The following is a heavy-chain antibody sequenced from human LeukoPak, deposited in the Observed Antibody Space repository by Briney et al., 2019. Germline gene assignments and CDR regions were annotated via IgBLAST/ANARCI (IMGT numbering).Heavy chain of an antibody. CDR1: GFTFTNAW. V-gene: IGHV3-15*07. J-gene: IGHJ5*02. CDR2: IRSNSDGGTI. D-gene: IGHD3-22*01. Sequence: GGSLRLSCATSGFTFTNAWMNWVRQAPGRGLEWVGRIRSNSDGGTIDYAAPVKGRFTLSRDDSKNTLYLQMNSLQTEDTAVYYCATDFYDSTWGQGTLVTVSS. CDR3: ATDFYDST.